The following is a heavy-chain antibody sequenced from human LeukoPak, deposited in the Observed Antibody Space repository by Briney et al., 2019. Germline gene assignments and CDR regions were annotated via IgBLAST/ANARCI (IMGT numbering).Heavy chain of an antibody. J-gene: IGHJ4*02. CDR2: IYYTGST. CDR1: GGSISSYY. D-gene: IGHD4-23*01. Sequence: SETLSLTCTVSGGSISSYYWSWIRQPPGKGMEWIGYIYYTGSTNYNPSLRSRVTISVDTSKNQFSLELSSVTAADTAVYYCARVGFGNTPHPIDYWGQGALVTVSS. CDR3: ARVGFGNTPHPIDY. V-gene: IGHV4-59*01.